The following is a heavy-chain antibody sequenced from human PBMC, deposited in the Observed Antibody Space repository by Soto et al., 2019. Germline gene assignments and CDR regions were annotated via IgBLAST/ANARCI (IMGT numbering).Heavy chain of an antibody. Sequence: SVKVSCKASGFTFTSSAVQWVRQARGQRLEWIGWIVVGSGNTNYAQKFQERVTITRDMSTSTAYMELSSLRSEDTAVYYCAADLGITMILDYWGQGTLVTVSS. D-gene: IGHD3-22*01. CDR2: IVVGSGNT. J-gene: IGHJ4*02. CDR3: AADLGITMILDY. V-gene: IGHV1-58*01. CDR1: GFTFTSSA.